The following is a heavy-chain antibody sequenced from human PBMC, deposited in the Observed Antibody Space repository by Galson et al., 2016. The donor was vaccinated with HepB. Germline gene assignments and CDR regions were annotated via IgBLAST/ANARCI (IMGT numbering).Heavy chain of an antibody. Sequence: ATLSPSCPVSCGSINSGGYYWVWIRQTPGQGLEWIGSITNGGNTSYTSSRKCRVTISVDTSKNQFSLRLKSVTAADTAVYYCAKKGRWHYAAPYYFDSWGQGTMVTVSS. CDR1: CGSINSGGYY. CDR3: AKKGRWHYAAPYYFDS. V-gene: IGHV4-39*01. CDR2: ITNGGNT. J-gene: IGHJ4*03. D-gene: IGHD1-7*01.